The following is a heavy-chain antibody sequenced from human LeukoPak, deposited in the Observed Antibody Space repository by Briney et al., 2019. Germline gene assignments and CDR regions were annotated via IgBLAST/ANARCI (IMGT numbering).Heavy chain of an antibody. V-gene: IGHV3-23*01. CDR1: GFTFSSYA. Sequence: GGSLKLSCAASGFTFSSYAMSWVRQAPGKGLEWVSAISGSGGSTYYADSVKGRFTISRDNSKNTLYLQMNSLRAEDMAVYYCAKAESYYDFWSAIRFDPWGQGTLVTVSS. D-gene: IGHD3-3*01. CDR2: ISGSGGST. J-gene: IGHJ5*02. CDR3: AKAESYYDFWSAIRFDP.